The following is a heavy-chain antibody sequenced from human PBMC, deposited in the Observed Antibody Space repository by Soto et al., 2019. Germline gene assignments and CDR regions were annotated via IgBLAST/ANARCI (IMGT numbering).Heavy chain of an antibody. J-gene: IGHJ5*02. CDR2: IHSSGST. D-gene: IGHD6-13*01. Sequence: ETLSLTCTVSGASMNSYHWSWIRQPAGKGLEWIGHIHSSGSTNYNPSLKSRVTMSVDTSKNQFSLRLMSLTAADTAVYYCARDQGVAAAGITWFDPWGQGSLVTVSS. CDR3: ARDQGVAAAGITWFDP. CDR1: GASMNSYH. V-gene: IGHV4-4*07.